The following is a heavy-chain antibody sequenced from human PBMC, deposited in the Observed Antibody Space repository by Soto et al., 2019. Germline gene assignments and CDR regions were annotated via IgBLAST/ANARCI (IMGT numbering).Heavy chain of an antibody. CDR1: GDSFSGYV. J-gene: IGHJ5*02. Sequence: PXETLSLSCAVHGDSFSGYVWTWIRQPPGKGLEWIAEITEGGTTNYSPSLKSRVSIAVDSSKRQFSLTLSSVTAADTAMYYCARGDDAMLSPNFDDWSQGSLVTVSS. CDR2: ITEGGTT. D-gene: IGHD1-1*01. CDR3: ARGDDAMLSPNFDD. V-gene: IGHV4-34*01.